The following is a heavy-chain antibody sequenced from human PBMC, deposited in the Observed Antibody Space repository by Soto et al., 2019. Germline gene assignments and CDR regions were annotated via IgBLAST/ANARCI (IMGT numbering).Heavy chain of an antibody. J-gene: IGHJ4*02. CDR3: ARDLGPNAAWDD. V-gene: IGHV1-69*04. CDR1: GGTFSSYT. Sequence: SVKVSCKASGGTFSSYTISWVRQAPGQGLEWMGRIIPILGIANYAQKFQGRVTITADKSTSTAYMELSSLRSEDTAVYYCARDLGPNAAWDDWGQGTLVTGSS. CDR2: IIPILGIA. D-gene: IGHD6-25*01.